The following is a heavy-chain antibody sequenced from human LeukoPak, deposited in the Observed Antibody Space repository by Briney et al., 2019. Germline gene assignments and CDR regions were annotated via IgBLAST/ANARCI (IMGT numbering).Heavy chain of an antibody. CDR2: INAGNGNT. D-gene: IGHD6-19*01. CDR1: GYTFTSYA. Sequence: ASVKVSCKASGYTFTSYAMHWVRQAPGQRLEWMGWINAGNGNTKYSQKFQGRVTITRDTSASTAYVELSSLRSEDTAVYYCARNVRIAVAAYYYYGMDVWGQGTTVTVSS. J-gene: IGHJ6*02. V-gene: IGHV1-3*01. CDR3: ARNVRIAVAAYYYYGMDV.